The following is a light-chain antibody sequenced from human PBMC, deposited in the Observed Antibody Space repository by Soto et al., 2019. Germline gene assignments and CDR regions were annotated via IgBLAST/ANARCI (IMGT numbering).Light chain of an antibody. CDR3: QQYYSTPLT. CDR1: QSISSW. J-gene: IGKJ4*01. V-gene: IGKV1-5*01. CDR2: DAS. Sequence: DIQMTQSPSTLSASVGDRVTITCRASQSISSWLAWYQQKPGKAPKLLIYDASSLESGVPLRFSGSGSGTDFTLTISSLQAEDVAVYYCQQYYSTPLTFGGGTKVDI.